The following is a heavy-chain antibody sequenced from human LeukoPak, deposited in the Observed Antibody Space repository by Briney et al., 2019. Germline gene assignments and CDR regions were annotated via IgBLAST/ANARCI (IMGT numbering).Heavy chain of an antibody. D-gene: IGHD2-15*01. V-gene: IGHV3-30-3*01. CDR2: ISYDGSNK. CDR3: ARDLAVVVVAAKLHYYYYGMDV. J-gene: IGHJ6*02. CDR1: GFTFSSYA. Sequence: PGGSLRLSCAASGFTFSSYAMHWVRQAPGKGLEWVAVISYDGSNKYYADSEKGRFTISRDNSKNTLYLQMNSLRAEDTAVYYCARDLAVVVVAAKLHYYYYGMDVWGQGTTVTVSS.